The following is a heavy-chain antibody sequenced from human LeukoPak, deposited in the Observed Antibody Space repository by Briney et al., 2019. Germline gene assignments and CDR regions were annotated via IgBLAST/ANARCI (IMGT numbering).Heavy chain of an antibody. Sequence: GGSLRLSCEASGFTFSSYWMSWVRQVPGKGLEWVAHIKQDGSEKYYVDFVKGRFTISRDNAKNSLYLQMDSLRAEDTALYYCARDIEASVSRGWLDPWGQGTLVTVSS. D-gene: IGHD1-26*01. J-gene: IGHJ5*02. V-gene: IGHV3-7*03. CDR3: ARDIEASVSRGWLDP. CDR1: GFTFSSYW. CDR2: IKQDGSEK.